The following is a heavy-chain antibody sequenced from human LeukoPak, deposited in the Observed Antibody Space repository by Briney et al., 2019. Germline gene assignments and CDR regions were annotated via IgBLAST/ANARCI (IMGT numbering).Heavy chain of an antibody. J-gene: IGHJ4*02. Sequence: GGSPRLSCAASGFTFSSYAMSWVRQAAGKGLEWVSAISGSGGSTYYADSVKGRFTISRDNSKNTLYLQMNSLRAEDTAVYYCAKDPYSSSWYAYYFDYWGQGTLVTVSS. D-gene: IGHD6-13*01. CDR3: AKDPYSSSWYAYYFDY. V-gene: IGHV3-23*01. CDR2: ISGSGGST. CDR1: GFTFSSYA.